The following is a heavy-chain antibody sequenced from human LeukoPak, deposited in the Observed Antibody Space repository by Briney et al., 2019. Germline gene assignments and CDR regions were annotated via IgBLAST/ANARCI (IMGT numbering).Heavy chain of an antibody. Sequence: SETLSLTCTVSGGSISSYYWSWIRQPPGKGLEGMGDIYYSGSTNYNPSLKSRVTISVDTSKNQFSLKLSSVTAADTAVYYCAREPPSGSLSSLDWFDPWGQGTLVTVSS. CDR1: GGSISSYY. J-gene: IGHJ5*02. CDR2: IYYSGST. D-gene: IGHD1-26*01. CDR3: AREPPSGSLSSLDWFDP. V-gene: IGHV4-59*01.